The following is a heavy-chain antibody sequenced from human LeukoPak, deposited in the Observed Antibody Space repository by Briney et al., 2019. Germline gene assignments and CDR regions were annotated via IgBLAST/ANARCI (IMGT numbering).Heavy chain of an antibody. V-gene: IGHV3-21*01. J-gene: IGHJ3*02. CDR1: GFTFSSYS. CDR2: ISSSSSYI. D-gene: IGHD4-17*01. Sequence: GGSLRLSCAASGFTFSSYSMNWVRQAPGKGLEWVSSISSSSSYIYYADSVKGRFTISRDNAKNSLYLQMNSLRAEDTAVYYCARGRAVTTAFDIWGQGTMVTVSS. CDR3: ARGRAVTTAFDI.